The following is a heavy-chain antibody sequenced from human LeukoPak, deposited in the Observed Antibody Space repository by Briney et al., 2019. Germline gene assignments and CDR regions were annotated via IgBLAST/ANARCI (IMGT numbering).Heavy chain of an antibody. CDR3: LLWFGELLPDY. J-gene: IGHJ4*02. Sequence: GASVKVSCKASGGTFSSYAISWVRQAPGQGLEWMGGIIPIFGTANYTQKFQGRVTITADESTSTAYMELSRLRSDDTAVYYCLLWFGELLPDYWGQGTLVTVSS. CDR2: IIPIFGTA. D-gene: IGHD3-10*01. V-gene: IGHV1-69*01. CDR1: GGTFSSYA.